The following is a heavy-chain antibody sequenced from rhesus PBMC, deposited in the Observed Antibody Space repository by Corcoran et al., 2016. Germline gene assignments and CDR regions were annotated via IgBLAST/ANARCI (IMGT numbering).Heavy chain of an antibody. V-gene: IGHV3-16*02. CDR2: IKNKADGGAA. CDR1: GFTFSNYW. CDR3: ARGSTRNYFNY. D-gene: IGHD2-15*01. J-gene: IGHJ4*01. Sequence: EVQLVESGGGLVQPGGSLRLSCAASGFTFSNYWMSWVRQAPGKGLDWVGRIKNKADGGAAAYAEAVEGRYTITREDTKKTLYLQMNSLKTEDTAVYYCARGSTRNYFNYWGRGVLVTVSS.